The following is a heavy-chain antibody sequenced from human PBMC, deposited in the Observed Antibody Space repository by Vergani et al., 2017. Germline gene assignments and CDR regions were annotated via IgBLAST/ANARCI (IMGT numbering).Heavy chain of an antibody. J-gene: IGHJ4*01. Sequence: VELLESGGGLAQPGGSLRVSCSASGFRVTTYYMSWVRQAPGKGLEWVSVIKSDGRTSYAESVRCRFTISRDTSRNAVYLQMNILRVEDTGVYYCTRSECSGTTCYGHYFDLWCHGILVTVSS. CDR3: TRSECSGTTCYGHYFDL. CDR1: GFRVTTYY. D-gene: IGHD2-15*01. CDR2: IKSDGRT. V-gene: IGHV3-66*02.